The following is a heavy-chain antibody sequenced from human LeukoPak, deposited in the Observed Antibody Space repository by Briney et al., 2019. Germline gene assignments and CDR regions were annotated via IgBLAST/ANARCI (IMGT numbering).Heavy chain of an antibody. CDR1: GGSISSGGYY. Sequence: SETLSLTCSVSGGSISSGGYYWSWIRQHPGKGLEWIGYIYYSGSTYYNPSLKSRVTISVDTSKNQFSLKLTSVTAADTAVYYCARAYSRQLPPDYWGQGTLVTVSS. CDR2: IYYSGST. V-gene: IGHV4-31*02. CDR3: ARAYSRQLPPDY. J-gene: IGHJ4*02. D-gene: IGHD6-13*01.